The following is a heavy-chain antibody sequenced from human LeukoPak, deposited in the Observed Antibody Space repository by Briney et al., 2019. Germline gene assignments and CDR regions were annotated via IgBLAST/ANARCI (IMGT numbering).Heavy chain of an antibody. Sequence: SGPTLVKPTQTLTLTCSLSGVSLSTSGVGVGWIRQPPGKALEWLALIYWDDDSRYSPSLKSRLTIAKDTSKNQVVHTLTNMDSVDTATYYCAHSQVFSYGSFHDAYDIWGLGMLVTVSS. V-gene: IGHV2-5*02. CDR2: IYWDDDS. J-gene: IGHJ3*02. D-gene: IGHD5-18*01. CDR3: AHSQVFSYGSFHDAYDI. CDR1: GVSLSTSGVG.